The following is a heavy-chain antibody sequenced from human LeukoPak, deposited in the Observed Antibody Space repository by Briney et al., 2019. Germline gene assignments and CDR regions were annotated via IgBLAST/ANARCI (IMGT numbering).Heavy chain of an antibody. CDR1: GYTFTSYD. D-gene: IGHD2-2*01. Sequence: ASVKVSCKASGYTFTSYDINWVRQATGQGLEWMGWMNPNSGNTGYAQKFQGRVTMTRNTSISTAYMELSSLRSEDTAVYYCATFYCSSTSCLSGFDYWGQGTLVTVSS. V-gene: IGHV1-8*01. CDR3: ATFYCSSTSCLSGFDY. CDR2: MNPNSGNT. J-gene: IGHJ4*02.